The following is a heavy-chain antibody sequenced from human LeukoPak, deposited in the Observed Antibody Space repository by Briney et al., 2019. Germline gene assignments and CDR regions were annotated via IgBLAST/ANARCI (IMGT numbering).Heavy chain of an antibody. V-gene: IGHV4-39*01. CDR1: GGSISSTSYY. CDR3: ARQARELLLNY. J-gene: IGHJ4*02. Sequence: PSETLSLTCTVSGGSISSTSYYWGWLRQPRGKEREWIGTIYYSGSTFYNPSLNSRVTISADTSKNQFSLKLSSVTAADSAVYYCARQARELLLNYWGQGTLVTVSS. CDR2: IYYSGST. D-gene: IGHD1-26*01.